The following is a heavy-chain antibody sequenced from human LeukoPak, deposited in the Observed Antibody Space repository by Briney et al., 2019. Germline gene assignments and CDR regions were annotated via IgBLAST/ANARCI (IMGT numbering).Heavy chain of an antibody. V-gene: IGHV4-39*01. CDR2: VDYSGRT. Sequence: PSETLSLTCTVSGGSITNSDYFWGWIRQPPGKGLEWIGNVDYSGRTHYNPSLMSRVTIYADNSKNQFSLKLRSVTAADTAVYYCARLDASSAHFSGSFPDYWGQGNLVTVSS. CDR1: GGSITNSDYF. CDR3: ARLDASSAHFSGSFPDY. D-gene: IGHD3-10*01. J-gene: IGHJ4*02.